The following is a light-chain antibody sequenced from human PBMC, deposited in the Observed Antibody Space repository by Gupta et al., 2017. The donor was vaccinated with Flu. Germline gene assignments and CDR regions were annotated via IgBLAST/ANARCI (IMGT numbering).Light chain of an antibody. CDR3: KSRDSTGDPWV. J-gene: IGLJ3*02. CDR2: GKN. Sequence: SSELTQDPAVSVALGQTVTITCQGDSLRNYFASWYQQKPGQAPVLVVYGKNNRPSGIPDRFSGSNSGNTASLTITGAQAEDEADYYFKSRDSTGDPWVFGGGTKLTVL. CDR1: SLRNYF. V-gene: IGLV3-19*01.